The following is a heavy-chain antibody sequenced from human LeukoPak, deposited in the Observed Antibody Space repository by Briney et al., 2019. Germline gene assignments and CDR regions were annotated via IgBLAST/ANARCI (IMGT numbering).Heavy chain of an antibody. D-gene: IGHD3-10*01. V-gene: IGHV4-34*01. J-gene: IGHJ4*02. Sequence: SETLSLTCAVYGGSFSGYYWSWIRQPPGKGREWIGEINHSGSTNYNPSLKSRVTISVDTSKNQLSLKLSSVTAADTAVYYCARVDRLGKVRGVILYYFDYWGQGTLVTVSS. CDR3: ARVDRLGKVRGVILYYFDY. CDR1: GGSFSGYY. CDR2: INHSGST.